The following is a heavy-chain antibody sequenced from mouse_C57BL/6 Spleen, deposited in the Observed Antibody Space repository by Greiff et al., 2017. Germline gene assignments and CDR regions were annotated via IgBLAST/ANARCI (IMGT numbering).Heavy chain of an antibody. CDR2: INPSSGYT. CDR1: GYTFTSYW. D-gene: IGHD1-1*01. V-gene: IGHV1-7*01. J-gene: IGHJ4*01. CDR3: ARGSYYYGSSYAMDY. Sequence: QVQLQQSGAELAKPGASVKLSCKASGYTFTSYWMHWVKQRPGQGLEWIGYINPSSGYTKYNQKFKEKATLTADKSSRTAYMQLSSLTYEESAVYYCARGSYYYGSSYAMDYWGQGTSVTVSS.